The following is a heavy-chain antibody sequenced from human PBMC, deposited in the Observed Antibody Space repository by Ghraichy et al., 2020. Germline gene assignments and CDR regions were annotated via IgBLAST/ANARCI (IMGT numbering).Heavy chain of an antibody. Sequence: GSLRLSCTVSGGSISSSSYYWGWIRQPPGKGLEWIGSIYYSGSTYYNPSLKSRVTISVDTSKNQFSLKLSSVTAADTAVYYCARLVLWFGEYYFDYWGQGTLVTVSS. CDR2: IYYSGST. V-gene: IGHV4-39*01. CDR3: ARLVLWFGEYYFDY. J-gene: IGHJ4*02. D-gene: IGHD3-10*01. CDR1: GGSISSSSYY.